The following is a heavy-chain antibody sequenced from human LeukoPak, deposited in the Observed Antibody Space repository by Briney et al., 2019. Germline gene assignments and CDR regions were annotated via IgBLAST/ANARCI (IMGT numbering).Heavy chain of an antibody. CDR2: IYPGDSDT. D-gene: IGHD1-26*01. CDR1: GHSFTSYW. J-gene: IGHJ4*02. V-gene: IGHV5-51*01. CDR3: ARGGRVGATTLGYYFDY. Sequence: KPGESLKISCKGSGHSFTSYWIGWVRQMPGKGLEWMGIIYPGDSDTRYSPSFQGQVTISADKSISTAYLQWSSLKASDTAMYYCARGGRVGATTLGYYFDYWGQRTLVTVSS.